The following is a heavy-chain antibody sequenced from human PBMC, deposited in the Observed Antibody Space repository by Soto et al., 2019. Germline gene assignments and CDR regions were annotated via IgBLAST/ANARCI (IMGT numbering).Heavy chain of an antibody. Sequence: HVQLVQSGGEVKKPGASVKVSCKPSGYTITNYVISWVRQAPGQGLEYMGWISPFNGHTKYAQKFQGRVTLTTETSTSTAYMELRSLINDDTAVYYCARDAGSESYLAYWGQGTLVSVSS. CDR2: ISPFNGHT. CDR1: GYTITNYV. D-gene: IGHD1-26*01. CDR3: ARDAGSESYLAY. V-gene: IGHV1-18*01. J-gene: IGHJ4*02.